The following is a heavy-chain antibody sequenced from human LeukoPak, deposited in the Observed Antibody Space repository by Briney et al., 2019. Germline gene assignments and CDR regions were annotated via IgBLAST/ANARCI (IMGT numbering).Heavy chain of an antibody. CDR2: ISAYNGNT. D-gene: IGHD2-2*01. J-gene: IGHJ5*02. Sequence: ASVKVSCKASGYTFTSYGISWVRQAPEQGLEWMGWISAYNGNTNYAQKLQGRVTMTTDTSTSTAYMELRSLISDDTAVYFRARIVCSSTSCYLGVVESNWFDPWGQGTLVTVSS. CDR3: ARIVCSSTSCYLGVVESNWFDP. V-gene: IGHV1-18*01. CDR1: GYTFTSYG.